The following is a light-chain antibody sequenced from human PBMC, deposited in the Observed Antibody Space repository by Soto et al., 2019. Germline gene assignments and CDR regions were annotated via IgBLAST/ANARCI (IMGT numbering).Light chain of an antibody. CDR3: CSYAGSTTWV. CDR1: SSDVGNYNP. Sequence: ALTQPASVSGSPGQSITISCTGTSSDVGNYNPVSWYQQYPGKAPKLMIYAGSKRPSGVSDRFSGSKSGNTASLTISGLQAADEAEYYCCSYAGSTTWVFGGGTKLTVL. J-gene: IGLJ3*02. V-gene: IGLV2-23*01. CDR2: AGS.